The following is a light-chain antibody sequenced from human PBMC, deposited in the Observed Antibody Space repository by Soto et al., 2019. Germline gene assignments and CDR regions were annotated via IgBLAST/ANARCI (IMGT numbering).Light chain of an antibody. CDR2: GAS. J-gene: IGKJ3*01. Sequence: EIVLTQSPGTLSLSPGERATLSCRASQSISNDYLAWYQQKPGQAPRLLIHGASSRAIGIPDRLSVGGSGTDFTLTISRLEPEDFAVYFCQHYGISVPITFGPGTKVDIK. CDR1: QSISNDY. CDR3: QHYGISVPIT. V-gene: IGKV3-20*01.